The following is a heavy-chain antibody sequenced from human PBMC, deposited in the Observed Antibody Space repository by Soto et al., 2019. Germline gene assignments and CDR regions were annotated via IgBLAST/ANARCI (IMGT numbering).Heavy chain of an antibody. J-gene: IGHJ4*02. Sequence: ASVKVACKASGYTFTSYDINWVRQATGQGLEWMGWMNPNSGNTSYAQKFQGRVTMTRDTSTSTVYMELSSLRSEDTAVYYRARDRGSIAARRFTFDYWGQGTLVTVSS. CDR1: GYTFTSYD. D-gene: IGHD6-6*01. CDR2: MNPNSGNT. V-gene: IGHV1-8*01. CDR3: ARDRGSIAARRFTFDY.